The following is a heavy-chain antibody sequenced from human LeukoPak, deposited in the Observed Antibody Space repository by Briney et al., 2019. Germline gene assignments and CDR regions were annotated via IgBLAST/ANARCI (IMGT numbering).Heavy chain of an antibody. J-gene: IGHJ4*02. CDR3: TKGGDIVVVVAATLTPFDY. V-gene: IGHV3-23*01. Sequence: PGGSLRLSCAASGFTFSSYAMSWVRQAPGKGLEWVSAISGSGGSTYYADSVKGRFTISRDNSKNTLYLQMNSLRAEDTAVYYCTKGGDIVVVVAATLTPFDYWGQGTLVTVSS. D-gene: IGHD2-15*01. CDR1: GFTFSSYA. CDR2: ISGSGGST.